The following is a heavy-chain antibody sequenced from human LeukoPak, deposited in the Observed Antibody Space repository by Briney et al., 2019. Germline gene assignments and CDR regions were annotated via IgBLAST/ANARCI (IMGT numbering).Heavy chain of an antibody. CDR3: ARDPARIAAAAGVFDY. J-gene: IGHJ4*02. D-gene: IGHD6-13*01. V-gene: IGHV3-30-3*01. CDR1: GFTFSSYA. Sequence: GGSLRLSCAASGFTFSSYAMHSVRQAPSKGLEWVAVISYDGSNKYYADSVKGRFTISRDNYKNTLYLQMNSLRAEDTAVYYCARDPARIAAAAGVFDYWGQGTLVTVSS. CDR2: ISYDGSNK.